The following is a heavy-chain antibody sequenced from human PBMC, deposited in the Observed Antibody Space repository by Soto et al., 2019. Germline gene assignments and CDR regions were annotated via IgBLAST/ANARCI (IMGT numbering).Heavy chain of an antibody. J-gene: IGHJ6*02. CDR2: IYYSGST. CDR3: ARRDYYYYGMDV. V-gene: IGHV4-59*01. Sequence: QVQLLESGPGLVKPSETLSLTCAVSGGSISSYYWSWIRQPPGKGLEWIGYIYYSGSTNYNPSLKSRVTISVDTSKNQFSLKLTSVTAADTAVYFCARRDYYYYGMDVWGQGTTVTVSS. CDR1: GGSISSYY.